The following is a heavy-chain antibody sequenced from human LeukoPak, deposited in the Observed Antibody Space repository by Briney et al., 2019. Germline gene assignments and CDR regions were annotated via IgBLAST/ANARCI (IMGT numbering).Heavy chain of an antibody. D-gene: IGHD4-11*01. Sequence: SETQSLTCTVSGGSISSYYWSWIRQPPGKGLEWIGYIYYSGSTNYNPSLKSRVTISVDTSKNQFSLKLSSVTAADTAVYYCARAIVGTVTTTFDYWGQGTLVTVSS. J-gene: IGHJ4*02. CDR1: GGSISSYY. V-gene: IGHV4-59*01. CDR2: IYYSGST. CDR3: ARAIVGTVTTTFDY.